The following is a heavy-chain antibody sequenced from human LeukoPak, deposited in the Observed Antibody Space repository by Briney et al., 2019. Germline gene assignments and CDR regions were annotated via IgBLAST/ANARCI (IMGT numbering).Heavy chain of an antibody. V-gene: IGHV3-11*04. D-gene: IGHD6-6*01. CDR1: GFTISDYY. CDR2: ISSSGSTI. J-gene: IGHJ4*02. Sequence: GGSQRLSCAASGFTISDYYMSWIRQPPGKGLECVPYISSSGSTIYYPASVKGRFTISRDNAKNSLYLQMNSLRAEDTAGYFCAGDSAPSIACRPYPVYWGQRTLVTVSS. CDR3: AGDSAPSIACRPYPVY.